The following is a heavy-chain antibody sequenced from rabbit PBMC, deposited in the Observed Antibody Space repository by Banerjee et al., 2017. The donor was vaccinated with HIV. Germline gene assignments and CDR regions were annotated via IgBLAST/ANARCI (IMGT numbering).Heavy chain of an antibody. Sequence: QEQLEESGGDLVKPGASLTLTCTASGFSFSSTYWICWVRQAPGKGLEWSACIHDSIGAYYASWAKGRFTISKTSSTTVTLQLNSLTAADTATYFCARDTDDYGGYAFDLWGPGTLVTVS. CDR3: ARDTDDYGGYAFDL. D-gene: IGHD2-1*01. CDR2: IHDSIGA. J-gene: IGHJ4*01. V-gene: IGHV1S45*01. CDR1: GFSFSSTYW.